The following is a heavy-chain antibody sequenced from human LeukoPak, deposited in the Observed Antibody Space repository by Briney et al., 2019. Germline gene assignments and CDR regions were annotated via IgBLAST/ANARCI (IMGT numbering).Heavy chain of an antibody. CDR1: GFTLSSSG. J-gene: IGHJ4*02. V-gene: IGHV3-33*01. Sequence: PGRSLRLSRGASGFTLSSSGMRSVRQAPGKGLGWVSYIWYDGSNKYYADSVKGRFTISRDNSKNTLYLQMDSLRAEDTAPYFCARTDTLDRGPIIDPLDYWGQGTLVTVSS. CDR2: IWYDGSNK. CDR3: ARTDTLDRGPIIDPLDY. D-gene: IGHD3-10*01.